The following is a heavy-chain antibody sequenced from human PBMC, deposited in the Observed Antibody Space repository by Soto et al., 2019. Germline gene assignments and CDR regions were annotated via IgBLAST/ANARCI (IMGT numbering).Heavy chain of an antibody. D-gene: IGHD2-21*01. CDR2: IFYTGTT. Sequence: ASETLSLTCSVSGGSVSYNSYYWGWIRQPPGKGLEWVGGIFYTGTTYYNPSLKDRLSISVDTSKNSFSLNLTSVTAADTAVYFCARLVVVAPVANVWDQGALVTVSS. V-gene: IGHV4-39*01. J-gene: IGHJ4*02. CDR1: GGSVSYNSYY. CDR3: ARLVVVAPVANV.